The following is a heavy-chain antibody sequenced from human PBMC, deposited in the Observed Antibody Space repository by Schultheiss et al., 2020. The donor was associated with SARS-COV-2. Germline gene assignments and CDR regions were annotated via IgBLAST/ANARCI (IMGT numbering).Heavy chain of an antibody. CDR3: ARDVESYLSDVGWFDP. D-gene: IGHD5-24*01. J-gene: IGHJ5*02. V-gene: IGHV4-59*01. Sequence: LSLTCTVSGGSISSYYWSWIRQPPGKGLEWIGYIYYSGSTNYNPSLKSRVTISVDTSKNQFSLKLSSVTAADTAVYYCARDVESYLSDVGWFDPWGQGTLVTVSS. CDR2: IYYSGST. CDR1: GGSISSYY.